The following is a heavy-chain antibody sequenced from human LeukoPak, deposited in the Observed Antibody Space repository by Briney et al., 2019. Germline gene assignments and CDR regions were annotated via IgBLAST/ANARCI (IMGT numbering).Heavy chain of an antibody. CDR1: GFTFSSYG. D-gene: IGHD6-13*01. CDR3: AREYTSSWPFEY. J-gene: IGHJ4*02. CDR2: IWYDGSNK. Sequence: PGGSLRLSCAASGFTFSSYGMHWVRQAPGKGLEWVAVIWYDGSNKYYADSVKGRFTISRDNSKNTLYLQMNSLRAEDTAVYYCAREYTSSWPFEYWGQGTLVTVSS. V-gene: IGHV3-33*01.